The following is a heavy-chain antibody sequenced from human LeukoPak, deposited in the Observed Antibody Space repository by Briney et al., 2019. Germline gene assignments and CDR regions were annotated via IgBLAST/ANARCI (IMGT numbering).Heavy chain of an antibody. J-gene: IGHJ4*02. V-gene: IGHV1-58*02. CDR1: GFTLTSSA. CDR3: AADVIVGATNDFDY. D-gene: IGHD1-26*01. CDR2: IVAVVGNT. Sequence: SVKVSCKASGFTLTSSAMQWVRQTRGQHLEWIGWIVAVVGNTHYAQKFQERVTLTRETSTRTACMELTGLRAVGTAGYYCAADVIVGATNDFDYWGQETLVTVSS.